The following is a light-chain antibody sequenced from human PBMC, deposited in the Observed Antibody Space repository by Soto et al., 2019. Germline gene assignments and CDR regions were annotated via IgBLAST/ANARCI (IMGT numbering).Light chain of an antibody. V-gene: IGKV3-11*01. CDR3: QHRSDWPPRLT. Sequence: EIVLTQSPATLSLSPGERATLSCGASRSVSSYLAWYQQKPGQAPRLLIYDASYRATGIPARFSGSGSGTDFPRPISILEPEDFAVSYCQHRSDWPPRLTFGGGTKVEIK. CDR1: RSVSSY. CDR2: DAS. J-gene: IGKJ4*01.